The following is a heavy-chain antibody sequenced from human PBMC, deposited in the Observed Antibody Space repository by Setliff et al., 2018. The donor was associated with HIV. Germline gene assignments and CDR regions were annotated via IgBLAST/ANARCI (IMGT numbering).Heavy chain of an antibody. CDR3: ASRGIVEVTISMPDEYFVH. D-gene: IGHD2-15*01. J-gene: IGHJ1*01. V-gene: IGHV4-39*02. Sequence: SETLSLTCTVSGASIGSSTYYWGCIRQPPGKGLEWIGSIYYSGSTYYNPSLKSRVTISRDTSKNHFSLKLSSVTAADTAIYYCASRGIVEVTISMPDEYFVHWGHGTLVTVSS. CDR2: IYYSGST. CDR1: GASIGSSTYY.